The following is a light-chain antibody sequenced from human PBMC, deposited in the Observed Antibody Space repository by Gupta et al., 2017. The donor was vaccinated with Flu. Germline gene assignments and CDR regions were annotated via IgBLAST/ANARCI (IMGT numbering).Light chain of an antibody. CDR1: QSVLYSATNKNY. Sequence: DIVMAQSPASLAVSLGERATIHCKSSQSVLYSATNKNYLAWYQQKAGWPPRLLIYWASTRESGVPDRFTGSGSGTDFTLTISSLQAEDVAVYFCQQYYTTPTFGQGTKLEIK. V-gene: IGKV4-1*01. CDR3: QQYYTTPT. J-gene: IGKJ2*01. CDR2: WAS.